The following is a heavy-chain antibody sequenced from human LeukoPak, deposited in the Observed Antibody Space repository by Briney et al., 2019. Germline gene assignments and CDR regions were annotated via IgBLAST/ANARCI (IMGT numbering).Heavy chain of an antibody. D-gene: IGHD5-18*01. V-gene: IGHV4-31*03. CDR1: GASIISGGYY. CDR2: IYYTGST. Sequence: SETLSLTCTVSGASIISGGYYWSWIRQHPGKGLEWIGYIYYTGSTYYNPSLKNRLTISIDTSKSQFSLKLTSVTAADTAVYYCARVGLSRSSYGYIGMDVWGQGTTVTVSS. CDR3: ARVGLSRSSYGYIGMDV. J-gene: IGHJ6*02.